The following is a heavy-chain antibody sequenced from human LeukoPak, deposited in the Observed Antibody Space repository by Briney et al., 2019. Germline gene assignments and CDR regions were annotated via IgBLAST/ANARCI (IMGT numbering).Heavy chain of an antibody. Sequence: GGSLRLSCAASGFTFSNYAMSWVRQAPGKGLEWVSAISGSGDNTYYADSVKGRFTVSRDNSKNTLYVQMKSLRAEDTAVYYCAKDSSGWTVEGAFDIWGQGTMVTVSS. J-gene: IGHJ3*02. V-gene: IGHV3-23*01. CDR1: GFTFSNYA. CDR2: ISGSGDNT. D-gene: IGHD6-19*01. CDR3: AKDSSGWTVEGAFDI.